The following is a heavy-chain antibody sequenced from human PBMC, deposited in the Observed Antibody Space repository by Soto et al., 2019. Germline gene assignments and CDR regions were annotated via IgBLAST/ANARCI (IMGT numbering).Heavy chain of an antibody. D-gene: IGHD6-19*01. CDR2: ISAGNGDT. CDR3: AAEWLDFDY. CDR1: GYIFSSYD. J-gene: IGHJ4*02. Sequence: QVQLVQSGAEVKKPGASVKVSCRTSGYIFSSYDMHWVRQAPGQRLEWMGWISAGNGDTKYSQKFQDRVPITRDTSASTAYMELSSLRSEDTAVYYCAAEWLDFDYWGQGTLVTVSS. V-gene: IGHV1-3*01.